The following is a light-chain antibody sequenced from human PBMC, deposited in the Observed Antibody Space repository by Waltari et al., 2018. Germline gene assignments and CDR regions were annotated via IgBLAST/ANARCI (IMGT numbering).Light chain of an antibody. Sequence: DIVMTQSPDSLAVSLGERATINCKSSQSVLYSSNNKNYLAWYQAKQGQPPKLLLSWASTREYGVPDRFSGSGSGTDFTLTISSLQAEDVAVYYCQQHYSTPLTFGGGTKVEIK. CDR2: WAS. V-gene: IGKV4-1*01. J-gene: IGKJ4*01. CDR3: QQHYSTPLT. CDR1: QSVLYSSNNKNY.